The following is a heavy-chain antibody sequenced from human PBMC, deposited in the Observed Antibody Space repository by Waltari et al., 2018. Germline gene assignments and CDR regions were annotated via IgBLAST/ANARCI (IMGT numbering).Heavy chain of an antibody. CDR1: GDSLSSSYV. V-gene: IGHV4-4*02. D-gene: IGHD2-15*01. CDR2: VRGSGTT. CDR3: ARDRGRGLYLDT. J-gene: IGHJ5*02. Sequence: QLQLQESGPGLVKPSGTLSLTCAVSGDSLSSSYVWNWVRQSPQKGLEWMGQVRGSGTTNYNPSFASRGTISLDTSKNQFSLELTSATAADTAVYYCARDRGRGLYLDTWGPGILVSVSP.